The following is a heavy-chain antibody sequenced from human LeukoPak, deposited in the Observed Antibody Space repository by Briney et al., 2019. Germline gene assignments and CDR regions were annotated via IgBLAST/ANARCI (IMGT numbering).Heavy chain of an antibody. D-gene: IGHD3-16*02. Sequence: SETLSLTCTVSGGSISSYYWSWIRQTAGKGLEWIGRIYVSGSTSYNPSLKSRVAMSVDTSKNQFSLKLRYVTAADTAVYYCARDLMITFGGVIVSYACDIWGQGTMVTVSS. CDR1: GGSISSYY. J-gene: IGHJ3*02. V-gene: IGHV4-4*07. CDR3: ARDLMITFGGVIVSYACDI. CDR2: IYVSGST.